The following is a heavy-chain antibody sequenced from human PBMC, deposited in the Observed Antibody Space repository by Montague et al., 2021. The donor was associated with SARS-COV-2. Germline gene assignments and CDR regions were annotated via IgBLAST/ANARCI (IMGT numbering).Heavy chain of an antibody. CDR1: GGSISSSHYV. V-gene: IGHV4-39*02. CDR3: ARWGLQNEFDI. CDR2: IYVTGNT. J-gene: IGHJ3*02. D-gene: IGHD4-11*01. Sequence: SETLSLTCSVSGGSISSSHYVWAWIRQPPGMGLEWFVFIYVTGNTCYHPSLKSRVTVSMDTSKYHFSLRLSSVTAADSAVFYCARWGLQNEFDIWGLGTMVTVSS.